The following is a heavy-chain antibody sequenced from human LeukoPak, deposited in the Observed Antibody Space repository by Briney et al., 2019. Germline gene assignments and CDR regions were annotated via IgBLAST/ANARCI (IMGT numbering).Heavy chain of an antibody. Sequence: SETLSLTCTVSGGSISSSSYYLGWIRQPPGKGLEWIVSIYYSGSTYYNPSLKSRVTISVDTSKNQFSLKLSSVTAADTAVYYCARNTIFGVVIKTNYFDYWGQGTLVTVSS. V-gene: IGHV4-39*01. CDR1: GGSISSSSYY. CDR3: ARNTIFGVVIKTNYFDY. D-gene: IGHD3-3*01. J-gene: IGHJ4*02. CDR2: IYYSGST.